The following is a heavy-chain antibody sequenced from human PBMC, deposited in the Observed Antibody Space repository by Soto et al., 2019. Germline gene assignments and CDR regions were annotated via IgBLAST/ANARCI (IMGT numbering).Heavy chain of an antibody. CDR1: GGSISSGDYY. CDR2: IYDSGST. D-gene: IGHD1-26*01. V-gene: IGHV4-30-4*01. J-gene: IGHJ5*02. CDR3: ARSRIGSWFDP. Sequence: QVQLQESGPGLVKPSQTLSLTCTVSGGSISSGDYYWSWIRQPPGKGLEWIGYIYDSGSTYYNPSFESRVTISVDASKNQFSLKLSSVTAADTAVYYCARSRIGSWFDPWGQGTLVTVSS.